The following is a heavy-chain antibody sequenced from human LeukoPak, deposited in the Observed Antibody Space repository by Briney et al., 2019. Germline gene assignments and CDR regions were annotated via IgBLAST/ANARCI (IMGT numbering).Heavy chain of an antibody. J-gene: IGHJ3*02. CDR2: IILILGIA. V-gene: IGHV1-69*04. CDR3: ARDHFAFGGVMGAFDI. CDR1: GGTFSSYA. Sequence: SVKVSCKASGGTFSSYAISWVRQAPGQGLEWMGRIILILGIANYAQKFQGRVTITADKSTSTAYMELSSLRSEDTAVYYCARDHFAFGGVMGAFDIWGQGTMVTVSS. D-gene: IGHD3-16*01.